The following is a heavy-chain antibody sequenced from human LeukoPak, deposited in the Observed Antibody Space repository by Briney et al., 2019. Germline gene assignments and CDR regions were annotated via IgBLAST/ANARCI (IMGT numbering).Heavy chain of an antibody. Sequence: PGGSLRLSCAASGFTFSSYAMHWVRQAPGKGLEWVAVISYDGSNKYYADSVKGRFTISRDNSKNTLYLQMNSLRAEDTAVYYCASTGLLRGAPSWGQGALVTVSS. CDR2: ISYDGSNK. CDR1: GFTFSSYA. J-gene: IGHJ5*02. V-gene: IGHV3-30*04. D-gene: IGHD2-15*01. CDR3: ASTGLLRGAPS.